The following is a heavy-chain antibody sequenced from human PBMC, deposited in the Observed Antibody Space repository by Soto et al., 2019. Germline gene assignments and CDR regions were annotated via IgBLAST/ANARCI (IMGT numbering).Heavy chain of an antibody. J-gene: IGHJ4*02. CDR1: GGSISSGDYY. Sequence: QVRLQESGPGLVKPSKTLSLTCTVSGGSISSGDYYWRWIRHHPGGGLEWIGYIHYSGNTYYDPSLQSRLTMSVDTSKNQFSLNLSSVTAADTAVYYCARTPGGAPADYYFDYWGLGTLVTVSS. V-gene: IGHV4-31*03. D-gene: IGHD4-17*01. CDR3: ARTPGGAPADYYFDY. CDR2: IHYSGNT.